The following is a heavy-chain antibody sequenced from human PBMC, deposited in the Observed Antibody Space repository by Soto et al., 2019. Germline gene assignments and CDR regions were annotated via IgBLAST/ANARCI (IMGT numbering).Heavy chain of an antibody. CDR3: ARGYYDSSGYHDAFDI. CDR2: ISYDGSNK. J-gene: IGHJ3*02. CDR1: GFTFSSYA. Sequence: LRLSCAASGFTFSSYAMHWVRQAPGKGLEWVAVISYDGSNKYYADSVKGRFTISRDNSKNTLYLQMNSLRAEDTAVYYCARGYYDSSGYHDAFDIWGQGTMVPVSS. V-gene: IGHV3-30-3*01. D-gene: IGHD3-22*01.